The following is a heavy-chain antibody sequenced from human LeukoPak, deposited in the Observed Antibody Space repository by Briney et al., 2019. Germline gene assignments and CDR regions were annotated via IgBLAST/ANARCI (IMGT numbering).Heavy chain of an antibody. J-gene: IGHJ4*02. V-gene: IGHV4-4*07. CDR2: IYTTSKT. CDR3: ARHGYTASHYFLDY. Sequence: SETLSLICTVSSGSINSYYWGWVRQPAGRGLEWIGRIYTTSKTDYNPSLKSRLTMSVDTSKRQFSLNLTSVTAADTAIYFCARHGYTASHYFLDYWSQGTLVTVSS. D-gene: IGHD3-16*01. CDR1: SGSINSYY.